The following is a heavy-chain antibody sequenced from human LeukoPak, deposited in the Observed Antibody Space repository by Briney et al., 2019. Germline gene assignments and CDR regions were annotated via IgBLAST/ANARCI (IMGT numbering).Heavy chain of an antibody. CDR3: VRGLSRVSSWYFDL. D-gene: IGHD2-2*01. V-gene: IGHV3-53*01. J-gene: IGHJ2*01. Sequence: PGGSLRLSCAASGFTVSSNYLSWVRQAPGKGLVWVSALHSGGHTFYADSVRGRFTISRDISKNTLYLQMNNLGAEDTALYYCVRGLSRVSSWYFDLWGRGTLISVSS. CDR2: LHSGGHT. CDR1: GFTVSSNY.